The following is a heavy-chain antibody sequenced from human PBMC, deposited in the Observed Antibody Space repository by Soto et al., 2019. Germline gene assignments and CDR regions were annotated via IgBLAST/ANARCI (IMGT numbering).Heavy chain of an antibody. CDR2: INPNSGGT. J-gene: IGHJ1*01. Sequence: ASVKVSCKASGYTFTGYYMHWVRQAPGQGLEWMGWINPNSGGTNYAQKFQGWVTMTRDTSISTAYMELSRLRSDDTAVYYCARAGAVGATHFQNWGQGTLVTVSS. CDR1: GYTFTGYY. CDR3: ARAGAVGATHFQN. V-gene: IGHV1-2*04. D-gene: IGHD1-26*01.